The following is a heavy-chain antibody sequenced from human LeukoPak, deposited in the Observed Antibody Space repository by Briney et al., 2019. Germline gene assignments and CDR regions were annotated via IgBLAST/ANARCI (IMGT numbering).Heavy chain of an antibody. CDR1: GASISSSSYY. V-gene: IGHV4-39*07. Sequence: KPSETLSLTCSVSGASISSSSYYWGWIRQPPGKGLEWIGNIYFDGNTYYNPSLKSRLTISIDTSKNQFSLQLTSVSAADTAVYFCAREFYNSSAYWRVFDYWGQGTLVTVSS. J-gene: IGHJ4*02. CDR2: IYFDGNT. D-gene: IGHD3-22*01. CDR3: AREFYNSSAYWRVFDY.